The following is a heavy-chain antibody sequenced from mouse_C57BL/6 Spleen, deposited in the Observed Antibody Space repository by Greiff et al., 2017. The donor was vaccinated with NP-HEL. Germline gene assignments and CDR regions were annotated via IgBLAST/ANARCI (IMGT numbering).Heavy chain of an antibody. CDR3: ARQEGRGFAY. D-gene: IGHD3-3*01. CDR2: ISSGGSYT. CDR1: GFTFSSYG. J-gene: IGHJ3*01. Sequence: DVMLVESGGDLVKPGGSLKLSCAASGFTFSSYGMSWVRQTPDKRLEWVATISSGGSYTYYPDSVKGRFTISRDHAKNTLYLQMSSLKSEDTAMYYCARQEGRGFAYWGQGTLVTVSA. V-gene: IGHV5-6*02.